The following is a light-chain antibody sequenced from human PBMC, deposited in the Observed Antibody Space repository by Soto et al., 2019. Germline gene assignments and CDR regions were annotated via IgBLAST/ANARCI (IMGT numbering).Light chain of an antibody. CDR3: QQRSKMPLT. CDR2: DAS. Sequence: LLTQSPVTLSLSPVATATLSCRASQSVRNYLAWYQQKPGQAPRLLIYDASNRATGIPARFSGTGSETDFTLTISSLEPEDFAIYYCQQRSKMPLTFGHGSKVDIK. CDR1: QSVRNY. V-gene: IGKV3-11*01. J-gene: IGKJ1*01.